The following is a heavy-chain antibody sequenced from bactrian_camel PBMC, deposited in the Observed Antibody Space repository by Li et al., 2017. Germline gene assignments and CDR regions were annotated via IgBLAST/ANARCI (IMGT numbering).Heavy chain of an antibody. Sequence: DVQLVESGGGSVQPGGSLKLSCSATGYNYRSYCLGWVRQGPGKEREAVAAIGSDASAIYADSVKGRFTISMDNTKNTLYLEMGSLKSEDTAMYCCAALPSAGYCQGGDVGQRLLDYGELGQGTQVTVS. J-gene: IGHJ4*01. V-gene: IGHV3S67*01. CDR1: GYNYRSYC. D-gene: IGHD4*01. CDR2: IGSDASA.